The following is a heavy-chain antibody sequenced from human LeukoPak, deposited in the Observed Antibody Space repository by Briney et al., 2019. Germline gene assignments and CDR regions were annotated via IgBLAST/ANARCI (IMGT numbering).Heavy chain of an antibody. CDR1: GGSISSGGYS. D-gene: IGHD1-26*01. CDR3: ARGVSNSGSSNWFDP. J-gene: IGHJ5*02. V-gene: IGHV4-30-2*01. CDR2: IYHSGST. Sequence: PSETLSLTCAVSGGSISSGGYSWSWLRQPPGKGLEWIGYIYHSGSTYYNPSLKSRVTISVDRSKNQFSLKLSSVTAADTAVYYCARGVSNSGSSNWFDPWGQGTLVTVSS.